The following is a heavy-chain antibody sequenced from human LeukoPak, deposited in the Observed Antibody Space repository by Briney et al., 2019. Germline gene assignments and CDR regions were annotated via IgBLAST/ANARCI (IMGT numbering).Heavy chain of an antibody. CDR2: ISGSGGST. J-gene: IGHJ4*02. CDR3: ARTPGRITIPRAIDY. Sequence: PGGSLRLSCAASGFTFSSYAMSWVRQAPGKGLERVSAISGSGGSTYYADSVKGRFTISRDNSKNTLYLQMNSLRAEDTAVYYCARTPGRITIPRAIDYWGQGTLVTVSS. V-gene: IGHV3-23*01. CDR1: GFTFSSYA. D-gene: IGHD3-3*01.